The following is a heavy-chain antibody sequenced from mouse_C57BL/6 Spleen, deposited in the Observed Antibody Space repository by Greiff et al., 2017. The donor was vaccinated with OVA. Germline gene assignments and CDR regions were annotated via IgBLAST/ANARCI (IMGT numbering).Heavy chain of an antibody. D-gene: IGHD1-1*01. J-gene: IGHJ4*01. CDR3: ARCYSSPPYYAMDY. V-gene: IGHV1-55*01. CDR2: IYPGSGST. Sequence: QVQLQQPGAELVKPGASVKMSCKASGYTFTSYWITWVKQRPGQGLEWIGDIYPGSGSTNYNEKFKSKATLTVDKSSSTAYMQLSSLTSEDSAVYGCARCYSSPPYYAMDYWGQGTSVTVSS. CDR1: GYTFTSYW.